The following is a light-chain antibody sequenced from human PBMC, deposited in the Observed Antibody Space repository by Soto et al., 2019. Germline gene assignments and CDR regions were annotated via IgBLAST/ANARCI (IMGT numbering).Light chain of an antibody. CDR2: GAS. CDR3: HEYGTSPQT. J-gene: IGKJ1*01. CDR1: QSVTSSY. Sequence: EVVLTQSPGTVSLSPGERATLSCRASQSVTSSYLAWYQHKRGQAPRLLMYGASSRATGVPDRFSGWGSGKDFTLTISRLEPEDFAVYYCHEYGTSPQTFGQGTKVEVK. V-gene: IGKV3-20*01.